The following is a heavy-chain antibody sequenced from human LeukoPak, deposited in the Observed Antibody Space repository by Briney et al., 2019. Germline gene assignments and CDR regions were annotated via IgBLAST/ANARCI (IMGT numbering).Heavy chain of an antibody. CDR1: GGSISSSSYY. J-gene: IGHJ5*02. CDR3: ARRVLRSDWFDP. Sequence: SETLSLTCTVSGGSISSSSYYWGWIRQPPGKGLEWIGSIYYSGSTYYNPSLKSRVTISVDTSKNQFPLKLSSVTAADTAVYYCARRVLRSDWFDPWGQGTLVTVSS. D-gene: IGHD1-1*01. V-gene: IGHV4-39*01. CDR2: IYYSGST.